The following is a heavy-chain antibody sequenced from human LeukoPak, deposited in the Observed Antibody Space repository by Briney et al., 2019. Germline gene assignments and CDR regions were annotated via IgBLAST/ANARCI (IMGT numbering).Heavy chain of an antibody. Sequence: SETLSLTCSVSGDFITSSSHYWGWIRQSPGKGLEYIGSIYYSGSTYYNPSLKSRVTISVDTSKNQFSLKLSSVTAADTAVYYCARDPTPNCSSTSCYFGWFDPWGQGTLVTVSS. J-gene: IGHJ5*02. CDR1: GDFITSSSHY. V-gene: IGHV4-39*07. CDR2: IYYSGST. D-gene: IGHD2-2*01. CDR3: ARDPTPNCSSTSCYFGWFDP.